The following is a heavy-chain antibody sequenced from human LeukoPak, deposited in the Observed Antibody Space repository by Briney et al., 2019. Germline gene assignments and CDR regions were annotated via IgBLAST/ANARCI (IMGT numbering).Heavy chain of an antibody. Sequence: GGSLRLSCAASGFTFSSYEMNWVRQAPGKGLEWVSYISSSGSTIYYADSVKGRFTISRDNAKNSLYLQMNNLRAEDTAVYYCARDLSFGAPYDWFDPWGQGTLVTVSS. D-gene: IGHD3-10*01. V-gene: IGHV3-48*03. J-gene: IGHJ5*02. CDR3: ARDLSFGAPYDWFDP. CDR1: GFTFSSYE. CDR2: ISSSGSTI.